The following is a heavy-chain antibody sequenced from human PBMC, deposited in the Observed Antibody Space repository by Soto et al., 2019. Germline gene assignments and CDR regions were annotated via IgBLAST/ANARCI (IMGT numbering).Heavy chain of an antibody. Sequence: QVQLVQSGAEVMQPGASVKVSCKTSGYTFSSFGISWVRQAPGQGLEWMGWISTDSDNTKYAQNFQGRVSMTTGTSTSTAHMELRSLRSDDSAVYYCAREYCGGGRCYSPHYWGQGTLVLVSS. CDR1: GYTFSSFG. J-gene: IGHJ4*02. CDR3: AREYCGGGRCYSPHY. CDR2: ISTDSDNT. D-gene: IGHD2-15*01. V-gene: IGHV1-18*01.